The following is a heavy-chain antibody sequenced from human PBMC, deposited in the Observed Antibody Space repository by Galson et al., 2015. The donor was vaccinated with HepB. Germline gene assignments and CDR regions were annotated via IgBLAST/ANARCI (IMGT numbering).Heavy chain of an antibody. D-gene: IGHD3-10*01. Sequence: SVKVSCKASGYTFTSYGISWVRQAPGQGLEWMGWISAYNGNTNYAQKLQGRVTMTTDTSTSTAYMELRSLRSDDTAVYYCARDVVLWFRELPGDYWGQGTLVTISS. CDR1: GYTFTSYG. CDR2: ISAYNGNT. V-gene: IGHV1-18*01. CDR3: ARDVVLWFRELPGDY. J-gene: IGHJ4*02.